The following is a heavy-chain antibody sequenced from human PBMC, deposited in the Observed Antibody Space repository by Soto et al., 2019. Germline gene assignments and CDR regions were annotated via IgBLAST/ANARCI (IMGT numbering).Heavy chain of an antibody. D-gene: IGHD6-13*01. CDR3: ARGAAARTPHYYYYYGMDV. Sequence: SETLSLTCTVSGGSISSCYWSWIRQPPGKGLEWIGYIYYSGSTNYNPSLKSRVTISVDTSKNQFSLKLSSVTAADTAVYYCARGAAARTPHYYYYYGMDVWGQGTTVTASS. J-gene: IGHJ6*02. CDR1: GGSISSCY. V-gene: IGHV4-59*01. CDR2: IYYSGST.